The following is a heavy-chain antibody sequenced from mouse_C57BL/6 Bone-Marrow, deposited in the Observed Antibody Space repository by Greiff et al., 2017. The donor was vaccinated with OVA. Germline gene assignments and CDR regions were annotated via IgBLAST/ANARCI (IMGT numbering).Heavy chain of an antibody. V-gene: IGHV1-39*01. Sequence: LVEPGASVKISCKASGYSFTDYNMNWVKQSNGKSLEWIGVINPNYGTTSYNQKFKCKATLTVDQSSSTAYMQLNSLTSEDSAVYYCARERGNYGYDFDYWGQGTTLTVSS. J-gene: IGHJ2*01. D-gene: IGHD2-2*01. CDR2: INPNYGTT. CDR1: GYSFTDYN. CDR3: ARERGNYGYDFDY.